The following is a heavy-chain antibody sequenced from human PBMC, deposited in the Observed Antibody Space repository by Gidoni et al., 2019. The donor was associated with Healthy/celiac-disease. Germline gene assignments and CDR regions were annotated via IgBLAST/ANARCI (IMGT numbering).Heavy chain of an antibody. Sequence: EVQLVESGGGLVQPGGSLRLSCAASGFTFSAHYMDWVRQAPGKGLEWGGRTRNKANSYTTEDAASVKGRFTISRDDSKNSLYMQMNSLKTEDTAVYYCARERCGFGYNLYYFDYWGQGTLVTVSS. CDR1: GFTFSAHY. CDR2: TRNKANSYTT. CDR3: ARERCGFGYNLYYFDY. D-gene: IGHD5-12*01. J-gene: IGHJ4*02. V-gene: IGHV3-72*01.